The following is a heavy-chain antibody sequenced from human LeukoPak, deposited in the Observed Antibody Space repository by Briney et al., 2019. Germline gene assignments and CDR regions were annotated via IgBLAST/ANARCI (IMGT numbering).Heavy chain of an antibody. D-gene: IGHD3-10*01. CDR3: ATVXSTXXXXRGFXF. CDR1: GLSFSSYG. V-gene: IGHV3-33*03. J-gene: IGHJ4*02. CDR2: IWYDGSKT. Sequence: GGSLRLSCAASGLSFSSYGMHWVRQAPGKGLEWVAFIWYDGSKTYYGDSVKGRFSISRDNSKNTLYLQINSLRVEDTAVYYCATVXSTXXXXRGFXFWGQXTLVTVS.